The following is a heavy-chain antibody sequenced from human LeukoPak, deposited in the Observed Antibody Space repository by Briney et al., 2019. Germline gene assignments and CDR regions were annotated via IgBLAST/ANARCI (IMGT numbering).Heavy chain of an antibody. CDR2: ISGSGGST. D-gene: IGHD2-15*01. Sequence: GGSLRLSCAASGFTFSSYAMSWVRQAPGKGLEWVSAISGSGGSTYYADSVKGRFTISRDNSKNTLYLQMNSLRAEDTAVYYCVKNGGRQSDHFDYWGQGTLVTVSS. CDR1: GFTFSSYA. CDR3: VKNGGRQSDHFDY. J-gene: IGHJ4*02. V-gene: IGHV3-23*01.